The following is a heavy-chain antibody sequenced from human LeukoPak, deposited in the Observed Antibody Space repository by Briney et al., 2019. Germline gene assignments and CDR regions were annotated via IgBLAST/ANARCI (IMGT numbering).Heavy chain of an antibody. CDR1: GGSFSGYY. J-gene: IGHJ5*02. CDR2: INHSGST. D-gene: IGHD3-10*01. Sequence: KPSETLSLTCAVYGGSFSGYYWSWIRQPPGKGLEWIGEINHSGSTNYNPSLKSRVTISVDTSKNQFSLKLSSVTAADTAVYYCARHFGGWFDPWGQGTLVTVSS. V-gene: IGHV4-34*01. CDR3: ARHFGGWFDP.